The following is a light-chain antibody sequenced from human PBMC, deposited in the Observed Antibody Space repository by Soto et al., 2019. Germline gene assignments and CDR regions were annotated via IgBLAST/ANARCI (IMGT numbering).Light chain of an antibody. CDR3: SSYTSSSTLYV. CDR2: DVT. Sequence: QSVLTQPASVSGSPGQSITISCTGTSSDVGDNNYVSWYQQHPGKAPKLMIYDVTHRPSGISNRFSGSKSGNTASLTISGLQAEDDAGYYCSSYTSSSTLYVFGTGTKVTVL. CDR1: SSDVGDNNY. J-gene: IGLJ1*01. V-gene: IGLV2-14*01.